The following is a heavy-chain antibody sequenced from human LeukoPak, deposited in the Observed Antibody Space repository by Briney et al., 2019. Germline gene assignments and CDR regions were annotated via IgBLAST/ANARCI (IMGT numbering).Heavy chain of an antibody. V-gene: IGHV4-38-2*01. CDR3: ARHVAVAGYYFDY. CDR2: IYHSGST. Sequence: PSVTLSLTCAVSGYSISSGYYWGWIRQPPGKGLGWIGSIYHSGSTYYNPSLKSRVTISVDTSKNQFSLKLSSVTAADTAVYYCARHVAVAGYYFDYWGQGTLVTVSS. CDR1: GYSISSGYY. J-gene: IGHJ4*02. D-gene: IGHD6-19*01.